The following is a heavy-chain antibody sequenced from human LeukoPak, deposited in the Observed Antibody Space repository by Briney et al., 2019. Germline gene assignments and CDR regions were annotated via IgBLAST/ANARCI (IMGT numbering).Heavy chain of an antibody. V-gene: IGHV3-23*01. CDR3: AKHGDAERWLQSYFDS. J-gene: IGHJ4*02. Sequence: PGGSLRLSCAASGFTFSSYAMSWVRQAPRKGLEGISRIRGRGGRKCYADPVQGRFNISSEGSKNTLSLQMNSLTAEDTGVYFCAKHGDAERWLQSYFDSWGPGTLVTVSS. CDR2: IRGRGGRK. D-gene: IGHD5-24*01. CDR1: GFTFSSYA.